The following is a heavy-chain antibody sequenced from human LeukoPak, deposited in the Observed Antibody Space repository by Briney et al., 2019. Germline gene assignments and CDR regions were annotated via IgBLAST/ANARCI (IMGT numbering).Heavy chain of an antibody. CDR3: ARLASVPG. V-gene: IGHV1-2*02. CDR1: GYTFTGYY. CDR2: INPNSGGT. D-gene: IGHD6-19*01. Sequence: ASVKVSCKASGYTFTGYYLHWVRQAPGQGLEWMGWINPNSGGTNYAQKFQGRVTITRDTSISTAYMELSSLRSDDTAVYFCARLASVPGWGQGTLVTVSS. J-gene: IGHJ1*01.